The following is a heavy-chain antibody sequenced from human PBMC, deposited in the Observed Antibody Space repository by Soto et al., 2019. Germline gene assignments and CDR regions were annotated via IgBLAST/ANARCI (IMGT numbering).Heavy chain of an antibody. J-gene: IGHJ4*02. V-gene: IGHV1-24*01. CDR2: FDPEDGET. CDR1: GFTLTELS. Sequence: ASVKVSCKVSGFTLTELSMHWVRQAPGKGLEWMGSFDPEDGETIYAQKFQGRITMTEDTSTDTAYMELSSLRSEDTAVYYCATGPETAFDYWGQGTLVTVSS. CDR3: ATGPETAFDY.